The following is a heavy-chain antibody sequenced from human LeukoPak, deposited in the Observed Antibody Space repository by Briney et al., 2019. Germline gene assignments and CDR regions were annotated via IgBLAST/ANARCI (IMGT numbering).Heavy chain of an antibody. D-gene: IGHD7-27*01. CDR3: AKDGNWAKFED. V-gene: IGHV3-23*01. J-gene: IGHJ4*02. Sequence: PGGSLRLSCAASGFTFSSYGMSWVRQAPGKGLEWVSAISGSGGSTYYADSVKGRFTISRDNSKNMVWLQINSPTAEDTAIYYCAKDGNWAKFEDWGQGTLVAVSS. CDR2: ISGSGGST. CDR1: GFTFSSYG.